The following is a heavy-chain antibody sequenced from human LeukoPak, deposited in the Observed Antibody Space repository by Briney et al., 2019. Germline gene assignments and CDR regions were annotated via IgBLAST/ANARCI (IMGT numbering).Heavy chain of an antibody. CDR3: ARVYYDFWSGYEYDAFDI. V-gene: IGHV1-18*01. J-gene: IGHJ3*02. CDR2: ISAYNGNT. D-gene: IGHD3-3*01. CDR1: GYTFTSHG. Sequence: ASVKVSCKASGYTFTSHGISWVRQAPGQGLEWMGWISAYNGNTNYAQKLQGRVTMTTDTSTSTAYMELRSLRSDDTAVYYCARVYYDFWSGYEYDAFDIWGQGTMVTVSS.